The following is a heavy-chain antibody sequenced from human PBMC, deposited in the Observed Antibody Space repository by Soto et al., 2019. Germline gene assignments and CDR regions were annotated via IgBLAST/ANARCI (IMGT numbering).Heavy chain of an antibody. CDR1: GYTFTSYA. J-gene: IGHJ6*03. V-gene: IGHV1-3*01. D-gene: IGHD4-17*01. CDR2: INAGNGNT. CDR3: ARDDYGDYYYYYMDV. Sequence: ASVKVSCKASGYTFTSYAMHWVRQATGQRLEWMGWINAGNGNTKYSQKFQGRVTITRDTSASTAYMELSSLRSEDTAVYYCARDDYGDYYYYYMDVWGKGTTVTVSS.